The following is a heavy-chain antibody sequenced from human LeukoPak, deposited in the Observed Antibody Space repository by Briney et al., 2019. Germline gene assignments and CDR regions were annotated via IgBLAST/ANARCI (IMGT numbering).Heavy chain of an antibody. CDR3: ARDRGTWNDDGFDY. CDR1: GGTISSYY. D-gene: IGHD1-1*01. Sequence: SETLSLTCTVSGGTISSYYWSWIRQPAGKGLEWIGRIYISGSTNYNPSLKSRVTMSVDTSKNQFPLKQSSVTAADTAVYYCARDRGTWNDDGFDYWGQGTLVTVS. V-gene: IGHV4-4*07. J-gene: IGHJ4*02. CDR2: IYISGST.